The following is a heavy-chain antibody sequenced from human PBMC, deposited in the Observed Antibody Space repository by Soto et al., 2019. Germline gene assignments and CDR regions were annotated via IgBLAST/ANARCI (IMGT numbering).Heavy chain of an antibody. D-gene: IGHD6-19*01. CDR1: GCSISSSSYY. V-gene: IGHV4-39*01. Sequence: PSDTLSLAYTVSGCSISSSSYYWGWIRQPPGKGLEWIGSIYYSGSTYYNPSLKSRVTISVDTSKNQFSLKLSSVTAADTAVYYCARLIAVAGTPRNQNWFDPWGQGTLVT. CDR2: IYYSGST. J-gene: IGHJ5*02. CDR3: ARLIAVAGTPRNQNWFDP.